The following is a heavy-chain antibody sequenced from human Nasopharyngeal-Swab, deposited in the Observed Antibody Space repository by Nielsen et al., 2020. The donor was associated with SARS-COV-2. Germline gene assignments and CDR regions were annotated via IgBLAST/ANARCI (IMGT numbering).Heavy chain of an antibody. CDR2: IKQDGSEK. CDR3: AREDGDTAMVSGMDV. J-gene: IGHJ6*02. Sequence: GGSLRLSCAASGFTFSSYWMSWVRQAPGKGLEWVANIKQDGSEKYYVDSVKGRFTISRDNAKNSLYLQMNSLRAEDTAVYYWAREDGDTAMVSGMDVWGQGTTVTVSS. V-gene: IGHV3-7*01. CDR1: GFTFSSYW. D-gene: IGHD5-18*01.